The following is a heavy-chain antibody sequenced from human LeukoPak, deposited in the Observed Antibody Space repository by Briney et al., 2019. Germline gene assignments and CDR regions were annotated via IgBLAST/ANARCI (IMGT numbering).Heavy chain of an antibody. J-gene: IGHJ4*02. D-gene: IGHD4-17*01. CDR1: GYTFTGYY. V-gene: IGHV1-2*02. CDR3: AREMTTVTYYFDY. CDR2: INPNSGGT. Sequence: ASVKVSCKASGYTFTGYYMHWVRQAPGQGLEWMGWINPNSGGTNYAQKFQGRVTMTRDTSISTAYMELSRLRSDDTAVYYCAREMTTVTYYFDYRGQGTLVTVSS.